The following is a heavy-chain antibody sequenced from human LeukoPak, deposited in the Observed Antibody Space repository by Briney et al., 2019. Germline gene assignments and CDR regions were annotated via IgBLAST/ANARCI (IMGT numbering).Heavy chain of an antibody. CDR3: TTGLGDPLYFDY. D-gene: IGHD4-17*01. CDR2: IKSKTDGGTT. V-gene: IGHV3-15*01. J-gene: IGHJ4*02. CDR1: GLTFSNAW. Sequence: GGSLRLSCAASGLTFSNAWMSWVRQAPGKGLEWVGRIKSKTDGGTTDYAAPVKGRFTISRDDSKNTLYLQMNSLKTEDTAVYYCTTGLGDPLYFDYWGQGTLVTVSS.